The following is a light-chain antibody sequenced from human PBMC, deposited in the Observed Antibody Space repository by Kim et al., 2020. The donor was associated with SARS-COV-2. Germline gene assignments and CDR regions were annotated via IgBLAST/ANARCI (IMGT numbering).Light chain of an antibody. V-gene: IGKV1-5*03. CDR2: EAS. J-gene: IGKJ2*01. CDR3: QQYNSVAYT. CDR1: QSIGTC. Sequence: DIQMTQSPSSLSASVGDRVTITCRASQSIGTCLAWYRQTPGRAPDVLIYEASTLGSGVPSRFSGSGSGTVFTLTISSLQPEDFATYYRQQYNSVAYTCGQGTKGEI.